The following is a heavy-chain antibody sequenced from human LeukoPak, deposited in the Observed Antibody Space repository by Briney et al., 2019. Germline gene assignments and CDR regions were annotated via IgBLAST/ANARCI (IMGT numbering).Heavy chain of an antibody. D-gene: IGHD3-16*01. CDR3: AKGRDVMEESWFDP. J-gene: IGHJ5*02. Sequence: PGASLRLSCTASGFIFSNFAMTWARQAPGKGLEWVSVISGSGGRTNYADSVKGRFTISRDNSKNTVYLQMNSLRAEDTAVYYCAKGRDVMEESWFDPWGQGTLVTVSS. V-gene: IGHV3-23*01. CDR2: ISGSGGRT. CDR1: GFIFSNFA.